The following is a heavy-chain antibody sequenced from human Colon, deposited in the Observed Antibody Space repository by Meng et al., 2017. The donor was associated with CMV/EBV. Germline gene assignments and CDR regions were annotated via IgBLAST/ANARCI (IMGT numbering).Heavy chain of an antibody. Sequence: QVQLMQFGGGVKGPGASVKVSCKTSGYTFSDYYMHWVRQAPGQGLEWMGWIRSDGSATNYAQKFRGRVTMTRDASVSTAYMELSGLTSDDTAVYFCVRSSGWSLFDYWGPGALVTVFS. CDR2: IRSDGSAT. J-gene: IGHJ4*02. CDR1: GYTFSDYY. CDR3: VRSSGWSLFDY. V-gene: IGHV1-2*02. D-gene: IGHD6-19*01.